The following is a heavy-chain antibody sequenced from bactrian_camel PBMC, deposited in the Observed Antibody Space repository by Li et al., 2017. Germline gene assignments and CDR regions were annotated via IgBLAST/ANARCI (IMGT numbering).Heavy chain of an antibody. Sequence: VQLVESGGGSVQPGGSLRLACAISGSFDDPDKGWYRQAPGNECELVSFIQSTGSTWYSDSVKGRFTISQDNAKNTVYLQMNSLKPEDTAMYYCAARGPYCYTKLSVRDFTYWGQGTQVTVS. CDR2: IQSTGST. CDR3: AARGPYCYTKLSVRDFTY. D-gene: IGHD2*01. V-gene: IGHV3S60*01. J-gene: IGHJ6*01. CDR1: GSFDDPD.